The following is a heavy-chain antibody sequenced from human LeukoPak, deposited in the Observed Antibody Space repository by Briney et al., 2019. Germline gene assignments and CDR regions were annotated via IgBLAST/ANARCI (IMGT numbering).Heavy chain of an antibody. D-gene: IGHD3-22*01. CDR2: IKQDGSEK. J-gene: IGHJ4*02. Sequence: PGGSLRLSCAASGFAFSSYWMSWVRQAPGKGLEWVASIKQDGSEKYYVDSVKGRSTISRDNAKNSLYLQMNSLRAEDTAVYYCARWGTYYYDSSGYYGFDYWGQGTLVTVSS. CDR1: GFAFSSYW. CDR3: ARWGTYYYDSSGYYGFDY. V-gene: IGHV3-7*01.